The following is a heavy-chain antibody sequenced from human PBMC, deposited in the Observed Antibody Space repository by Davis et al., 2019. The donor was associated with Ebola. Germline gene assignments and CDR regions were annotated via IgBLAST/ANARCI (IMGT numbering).Heavy chain of an antibody. Sequence: GESLKVSCTASGFILSDYYMSWIPQAPGKGLDWISHISPGSITIDYADSVKSRFTISRDNAKNSLSLQMDSLRVEDTAFYYCARGRRRELSFFDSWGQGTLVTVSS. D-gene: IGHD4-23*01. CDR3: ARGRRRELSFFDS. CDR1: GFILSDYY. J-gene: IGHJ4*02. CDR2: ISPGSITI. V-gene: IGHV3-11*01.